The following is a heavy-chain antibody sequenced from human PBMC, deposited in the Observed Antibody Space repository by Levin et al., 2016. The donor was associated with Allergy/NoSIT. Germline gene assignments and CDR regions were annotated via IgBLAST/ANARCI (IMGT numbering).Heavy chain of an antibody. J-gene: IGHJ4*02. V-gene: IGHV1-18*01. CDR1: GYTFTSYG. CDR2: ISTYNDDI. D-gene: IGHD1-14*01. CDR3: ARDRNGPDH. Sequence: ASVKVSCKASGYTFTSYGISWVRQAPGQGLEWMGWISTYNDDINYAQKLQGRVTVTRDTSATTAYMDLSSLRSEDTAVYYCARDRNGPDHWGQGTLVTVSS.